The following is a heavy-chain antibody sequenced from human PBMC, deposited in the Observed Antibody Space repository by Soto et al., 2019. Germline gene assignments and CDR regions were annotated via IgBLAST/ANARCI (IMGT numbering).Heavy chain of an antibody. J-gene: IGHJ4*02. Sequence: ASVKVSCKASGYTFTSYDINWVRQATGQGHEWMGWMNPNSGNTGYAQKFQGRVTMTRNTSISTAYMELSSLRSEDTAVYYCASSGQPSTDYDIWTGYLDLDYWGQGTLVTVSS. CDR2: MNPNSGNT. D-gene: IGHD3-9*01. CDR3: ASSGQPSTDYDIWTGYLDLDY. V-gene: IGHV1-8*01. CDR1: GYTFTSYD.